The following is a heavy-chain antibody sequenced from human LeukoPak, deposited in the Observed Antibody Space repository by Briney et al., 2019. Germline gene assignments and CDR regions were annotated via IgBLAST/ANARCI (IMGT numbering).Heavy chain of an antibody. Sequence: GGSLRLSCAASGFTFRSYWMRWLRQAPGKGLEWVASIDQNGSEKYYVDSAKGRFTISRDNAKNSLYLQMNSLRVEDTAVYYCARIRESAGDYWGQGTLVTVSS. CDR2: IDQNGSEK. D-gene: IGHD6-13*01. CDR3: ARIRESAGDY. CDR1: GFTFRSYW. V-gene: IGHV3-7*01. J-gene: IGHJ4*02.